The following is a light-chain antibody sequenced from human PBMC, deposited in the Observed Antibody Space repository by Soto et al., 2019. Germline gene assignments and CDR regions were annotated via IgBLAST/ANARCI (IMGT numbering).Light chain of an antibody. Sequence: DIQMTQSPSTLSASVGDRVTITCRASQSTSSWLAWYQQKPGKAPKLLIYDASSLESGVPSRFSGSGSGTEFTLTISSLQPDDFATYYCQQYNSYSTFGQGSMVDIK. CDR1: QSTSSW. J-gene: IGKJ1*01. V-gene: IGKV1-5*01. CDR2: DAS. CDR3: QQYNSYST.